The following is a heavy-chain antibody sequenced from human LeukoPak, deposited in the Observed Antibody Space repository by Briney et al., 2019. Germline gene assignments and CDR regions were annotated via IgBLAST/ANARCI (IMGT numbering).Heavy chain of an antibody. CDR3: ARVNTHYYYYGMDV. CDR1: GGSISSSSYY. J-gene: IGHJ6*02. CDR2: IYYSGST. V-gene: IGHV4-39*07. Sequence: PSETLSLTCTVSGGSISSSSYYWGWIRQPPGKGLEWIGSIYYSGSTYYNPSPKSRVTISVDTSKNQFSLKLSSVTAADTAVYYCARVNTHYYYYGMDVWGQGTTVTVSS. D-gene: IGHD2-2*02.